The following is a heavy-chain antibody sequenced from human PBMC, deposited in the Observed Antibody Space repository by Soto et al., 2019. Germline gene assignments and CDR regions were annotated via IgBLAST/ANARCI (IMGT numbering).Heavy chain of an antibody. CDR3: AREVASYGSTYFDY. V-gene: IGHV4-59*01. CDR2: INYSGTT. D-gene: IGHD3-16*01. Sequence: PSLTRTVYGGSIRGYYRTWSRQPPGKGLEWIGYINYSGTTKYNPSLNSRVTISADTSQNQISLRLTSVTAADTALYYCAREVASYGSTYFDYWGQGTLVTVSS. J-gene: IGHJ4*02. CDR1: GGSIRGYY.